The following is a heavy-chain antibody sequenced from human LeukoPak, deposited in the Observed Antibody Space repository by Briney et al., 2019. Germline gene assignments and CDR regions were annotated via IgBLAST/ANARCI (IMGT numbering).Heavy chain of an antibody. Sequence: ASVKVSCKASGYTFTSYYMHWVRQAPGQGLEWMGIINPSGGSTSYAQKFQGRVTMTRDTSTSTVYMEPSSLRSEDTAVYYCAGSSIAVAGNPHIDYWGQGTLVTVSS. CDR3: AGSSIAVAGNPHIDY. V-gene: IGHV1-46*01. J-gene: IGHJ4*02. CDR2: INPSGGST. CDR1: GYTFTSYY. D-gene: IGHD6-19*01.